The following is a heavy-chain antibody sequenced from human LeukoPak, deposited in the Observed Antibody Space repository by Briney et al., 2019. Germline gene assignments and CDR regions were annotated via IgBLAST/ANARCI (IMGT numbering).Heavy chain of an antibody. CDR2: ISSSGSTI. Sequence: GGSLRLSCAASGFTFSSYSMNWVRQAPGKGLEWVSYISSSGSTIYYADSVKGRFTISRDNAKNSLYLQMNSLRAEDTAVYYCARQGDSSSWPYYYYYYYMDVWGKGTTVTISS. V-gene: IGHV3-48*04. CDR1: GFTFSSYS. J-gene: IGHJ6*03. CDR3: ARQGDSSSWPYYYYYYYMDV. D-gene: IGHD6-13*01.